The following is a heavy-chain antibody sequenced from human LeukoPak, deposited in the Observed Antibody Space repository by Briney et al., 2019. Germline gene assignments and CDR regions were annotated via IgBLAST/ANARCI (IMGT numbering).Heavy chain of an antibody. CDR2: INSDGSST. D-gene: IGHD2-21*01. CDR3: VRAYHPGGWFDP. Sequence: GGSLRLSCAASGFTFSSYWMHWVRQAPGKGLVWVSRINSDGSSTSYADSVKGRFTISRDNAKNSLYPQMNSLTAEDTAVHYCVRAYHPGGWFDPWGQGTLVTVSS. CDR1: GFTFSSYW. J-gene: IGHJ5*02. V-gene: IGHV3-74*01.